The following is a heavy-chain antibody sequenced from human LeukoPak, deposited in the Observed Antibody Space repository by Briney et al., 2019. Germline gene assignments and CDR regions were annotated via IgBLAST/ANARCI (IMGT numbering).Heavy chain of an antibody. CDR2: INWNGGST. J-gene: IGHJ3*02. CDR3: ARGPPYYYGSGSSLRGAFDI. CDR1: GFTFDDYG. D-gene: IGHD3-10*01. Sequence: GGSLRLSCAASGFTFDDYGMSWVRQAPGKGLEWVSDINWNGGSTGYADSVKGRFTISRDNAKNSLYLQMNSLRAEDTALYYCARGPPYYYGSGSSLRGAFDIWGQGTMVTVSS. V-gene: IGHV3-20*04.